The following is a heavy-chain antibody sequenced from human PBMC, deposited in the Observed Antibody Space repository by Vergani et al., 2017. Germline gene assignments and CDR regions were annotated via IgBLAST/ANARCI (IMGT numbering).Heavy chain of an antibody. Sequence: EVQLIQSGTEVRKPGESLKISCKDSGDNFNNYWIGWVRQMPGKGLEWMAVIYPLNSETVYSPSFQGQVPISANKSINTAYLQWSSLKATHTAMYHCARRRHAGSNFWAPNWSDPWGQGTLFTVSS. D-gene: IGHD3-10*01. CDR3: ARRRHAGSNFWAPNWSDP. CDR2: IYPLNSET. J-gene: IGHJ5*02. CDR1: GDNFNNYW. V-gene: IGHV5-51*03.